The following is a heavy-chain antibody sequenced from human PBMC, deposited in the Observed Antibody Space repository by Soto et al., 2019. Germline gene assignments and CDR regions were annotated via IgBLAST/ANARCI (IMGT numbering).Heavy chain of an antibody. CDR3: ARGAALARHGIYV. J-gene: IGHJ6*02. Sequence: QVQRVQSGDEVKKPGSSVKVSCKASVGTFSRYAISWVRQAHGQGLEWMGGIIPIFGTANYAQKFQGRVTITEDESTRTVDMELSSLSADDPAVYYCARGAALARHGIYVWCQETTVTVSS. CDR1: VGTFSRYA. V-gene: IGHV1-69*01. CDR2: IIPIFGTA. D-gene: IGHD3-10*01.